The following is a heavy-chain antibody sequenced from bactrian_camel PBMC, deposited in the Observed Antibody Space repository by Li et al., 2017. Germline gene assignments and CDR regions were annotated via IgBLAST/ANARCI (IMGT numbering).Heavy chain of an antibody. CDR1: GFTFDDYD. CDR2: ISSDGGT. D-gene: IGHD6*01. Sequence: QVQLVESGGGSVQAGGSLRLSCTASGFTFDDYDMGWYRQAPGNECDLVSSISSDGGTDYADSVKGRFTASRDNAANTVYLQMNRLKPEDTAVYYCVPRLRYGGTCDYWGQGTQVTVS. CDR3: VPRLRYGGTCDY. J-gene: IGHJ4*01. V-gene: IGHV3S63*01.